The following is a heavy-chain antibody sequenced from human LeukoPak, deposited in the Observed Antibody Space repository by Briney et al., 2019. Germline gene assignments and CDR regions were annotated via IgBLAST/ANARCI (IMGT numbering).Heavy chain of an antibody. V-gene: IGHV3-23*01. Sequence: PGGSLRLSCAASGFTFSTYAMNWVRQAPGKGLEWVSGISGSGENTYYADSVKGRFTISRDNSKNTLYLQMNSLRAEDTAVYYCAKCDSGSLPYNWFDPWGQGTLVTVSS. CDR1: GFTFSTYA. D-gene: IGHD1-26*01. CDR2: ISGSGENT. CDR3: AKCDSGSLPYNWFDP. J-gene: IGHJ5*02.